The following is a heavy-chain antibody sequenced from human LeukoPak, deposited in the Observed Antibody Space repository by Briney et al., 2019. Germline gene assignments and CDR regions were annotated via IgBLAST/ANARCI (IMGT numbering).Heavy chain of an antibody. J-gene: IGHJ6*03. D-gene: IGHD5-18*01. CDR1: GVSISTHY. V-gene: IGHV4-59*11. CDR3: ARTTEGGYTYGYFYYYYMDV. Sequence: SETLSLTCTVSGVSISTHYWSWIRQPPGKGLEWIGYIYYSGSTNYNPSLKSRVTISVDTSKNQFSLKLTSVTAADTAVYYCARTTEGGYTYGYFYYYYMDVWGKGTTVTISS. CDR2: IYYSGST.